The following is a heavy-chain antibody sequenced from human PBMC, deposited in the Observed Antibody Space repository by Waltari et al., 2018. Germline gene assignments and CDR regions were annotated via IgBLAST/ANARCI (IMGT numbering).Heavy chain of an antibody. CDR3: ARAYYYDDSRSEGYWFDP. Sequence: EVQLVESGGGLVQPGGSLRSSCAASGSTVRLHYLNWVSQAPGKGLEWVSVIYRGGNTYYADSVKGRFTISRDDSKNTLYLQMNSLRAEDTAVYYCARAYYYDDSRSEGYWFDPWGRGTLVTISS. CDR1: GSTVRLHY. CDR2: IYRGGNT. V-gene: IGHV3-66*02. J-gene: IGHJ5*02. D-gene: IGHD3-22*01.